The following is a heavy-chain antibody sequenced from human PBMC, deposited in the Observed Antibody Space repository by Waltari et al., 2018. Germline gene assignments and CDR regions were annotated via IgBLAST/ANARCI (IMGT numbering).Heavy chain of an antibody. V-gene: IGHV3-53*01. CDR2: VYNGDYT. D-gene: IGHD2-21*02. Sequence: EVQLVESGGGLIQPGGSLRLSCSASGFSVYSTDMRWVRQAPGKGLECVSVVYNGDYTYYADSVKGRFTISRDTSKNTVFLHMNSLRAEDTAVYYCATDWAGTSCNGDCLENWGQGTLVTVSS. CDR1: GFSVYSTD. CDR3: ATDWAGTSCNGDCLEN. J-gene: IGHJ4*02.